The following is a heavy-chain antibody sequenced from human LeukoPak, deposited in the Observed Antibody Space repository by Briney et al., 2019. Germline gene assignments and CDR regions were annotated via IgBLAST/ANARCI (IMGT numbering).Heavy chain of an antibody. D-gene: IGHD2-15*01. V-gene: IGHV4-4*02. J-gene: IGHJ4*02. Sequence: PSETLSLTCAVSGVSIGSGGYWSWVRRPPGKGLEWIGQIFYIGSAHYNPSFESRVIMSIDNSRNQLSLRFNSVTAADTAVYYCARHGSYSLAFWGQGALVTVSS. CDR1: GVSIGSGGY. CDR2: IFYIGSA. CDR3: ARHGSYSLAF.